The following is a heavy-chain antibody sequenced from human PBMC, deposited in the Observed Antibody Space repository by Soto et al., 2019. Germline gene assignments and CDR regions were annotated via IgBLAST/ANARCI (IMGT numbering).Heavy chain of an antibody. CDR1: GGSISSANYN. D-gene: IGHD6-13*01. Sequence: SETLSLTCTVSGGSISSANYNWGWIRQYPGKGLEWIGYIYYSGSTYYNPSLKSRLTISLDTSKNQFSLNLSSVTAADTAVYYCARGRRYSSSWFWFDPWGQGTLVTVSS. J-gene: IGHJ5*02. CDR2: IYYSGST. V-gene: IGHV4-31*03. CDR3: ARGRRYSSSWFWFDP.